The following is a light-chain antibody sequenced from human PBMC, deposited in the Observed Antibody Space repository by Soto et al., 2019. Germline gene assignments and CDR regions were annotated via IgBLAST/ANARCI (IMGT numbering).Light chain of an antibody. V-gene: IGLV2-8*01. J-gene: IGLJ1*01. CDR1: KNDIGVYDF. CDR2: EVV. Sequence: QSVPTQPPSASGSPGESVIISCTGTKNDIGVYDFVSWYQHHAGKAPRLIIYEVVQRPSGVPDRFSGSKSGNTASLTVSGLQAADEADYFCKSYAGSNTYVFGSGTKLTVL. CDR3: KSYAGSNTYV.